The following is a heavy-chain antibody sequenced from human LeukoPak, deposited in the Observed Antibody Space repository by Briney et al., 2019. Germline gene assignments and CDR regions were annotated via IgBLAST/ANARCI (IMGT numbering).Heavy chain of an antibody. D-gene: IGHD6-13*01. Sequence: SETLSLTCTVSDGSISNYYWSWIRQPPGKGLECIGYIYYSGSTNYNPSLKSRVTISVDTSKNQFSLKLSSVTATDTAVYYRARHGGYSSPYLHWGQGTLVTVSS. CDR2: IYYSGST. CDR3: ARHGGYSSPYLH. V-gene: IGHV4-59*08. J-gene: IGHJ1*01. CDR1: DGSISNYY.